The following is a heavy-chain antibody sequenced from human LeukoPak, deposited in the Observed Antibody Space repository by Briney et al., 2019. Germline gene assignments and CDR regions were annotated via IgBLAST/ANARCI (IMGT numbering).Heavy chain of an antibody. J-gene: IGHJ4*02. CDR3: ASVSTTEMATIHYFDY. CDR1: GGTFSSYA. D-gene: IGHD5-24*01. V-gene: IGHV1-69*04. CDR2: IIPILGIA. Sequence: SVKVSCKASGGTFSSYAISWVRQAPGQGLEWMGRIIPILGIANYAQKFQGRVTITADKSTSTAYMELSSLRSEDTAVYYCASVSTTEMATIHYFDYWGQGTLVTVSS.